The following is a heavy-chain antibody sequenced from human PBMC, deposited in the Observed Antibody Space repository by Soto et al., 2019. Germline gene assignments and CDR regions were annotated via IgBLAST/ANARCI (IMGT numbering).Heavy chain of an antibody. CDR2: ISTYNGDT. V-gene: IGHV1-18*01. D-gene: IGHD3-22*01. CDR3: ARGPTDYYDNSGDYSLDY. Sequence: QVQLVQSGAEVKEPGASVKVSCKASGYTFITYGMSWVRQAPGQGLDWMGWISTYNGDTKYAERLPGRVAMPTDTTTGTAYMELRSLRSDDTAVYYCARGPTDYYDNSGDYSLDYWGQGTLVTVSS. J-gene: IGHJ4*02. CDR1: GYTFITYG.